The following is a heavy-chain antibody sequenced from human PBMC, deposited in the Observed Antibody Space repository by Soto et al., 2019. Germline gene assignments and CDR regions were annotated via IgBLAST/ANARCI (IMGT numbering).Heavy chain of an antibody. D-gene: IGHD2-15*01. J-gene: IGHJ6*02. CDR1: GFTFSSYS. Sequence: GGSLRLSCAASGFTFSSYSMNWVRQAPGKGLGWVSSISSSSSYIYYADSVKGRFTISRDNAKNSLYLQMNSLRAEDTAVYYCAGTGGGSRSPSGMDVWGQGTTVTVSS. V-gene: IGHV3-21*01. CDR3: AGTGGGSRSPSGMDV. CDR2: ISSSSSYI.